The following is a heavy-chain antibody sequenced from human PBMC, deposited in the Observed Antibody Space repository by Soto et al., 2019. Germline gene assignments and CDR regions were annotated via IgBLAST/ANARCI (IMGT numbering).Heavy chain of an antibody. D-gene: IGHD4-17*01. J-gene: IGHJ4*02. CDR3: ARSSMTTVVVDY. CDR2: INAGNGNT. Sequence: ASVKVSCKASGYTFTSYAMHWVRQAPGQRLEWMGWINAGNGNTKYSQKFQGRVTITRDTSASTAYMELSSLRSEDTAVYYCARSSMTTVVVDYWGQGTLVTVSS. CDR1: GYTFTSYA. V-gene: IGHV1-3*01.